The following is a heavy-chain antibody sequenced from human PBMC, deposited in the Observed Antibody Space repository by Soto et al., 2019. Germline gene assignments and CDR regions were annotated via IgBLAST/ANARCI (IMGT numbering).Heavy chain of an antibody. V-gene: IGHV2-70*11. J-gene: IGHJ4*02. CDR3: ARIMDWTSSGWFDY. Sequence: GSGPTLVNPTQTLTLTCTFSGFSLSTSGMCVSWIRQPPGKALEWLARIDWDDDKYYSTSLKTRLTISKDTSKNQVVLTMTNMDPVDTATYYCARIMDWTSSGWFDYWGQGTLVTVSS. CDR2: IDWDDDK. CDR1: GFSLSTSGMC. D-gene: IGHD6-19*01.